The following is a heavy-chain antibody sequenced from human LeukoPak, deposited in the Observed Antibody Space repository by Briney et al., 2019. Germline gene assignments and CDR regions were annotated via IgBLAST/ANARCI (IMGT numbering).Heavy chain of an antibody. D-gene: IGHD6-19*01. CDR1: GFTFSTYE. J-gene: IGHJ3*01. Sequence: GGSLRLSCAASGFTFSTYEMNWVRQAPGKGLEWVSYISSSGSTIYYADSVKGRFTISRDNAKNSPYLQMNSLRAEDTAVYYCASARIAVAFVVTWGQGTMVTVSS. CDR3: ASARIAVAFVVT. V-gene: IGHV3-48*03. CDR2: ISSSGSTI.